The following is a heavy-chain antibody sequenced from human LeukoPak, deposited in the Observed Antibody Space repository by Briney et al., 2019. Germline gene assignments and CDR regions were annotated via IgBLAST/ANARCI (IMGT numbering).Heavy chain of an antibody. V-gene: IGHV3-23*01. Sequence: GGSLRLSCAASGFTFSSYAMSWVRQAPGKGLEWVSDISGSGISTYYADSVKGRFTISRGNFKNTLYLQMNSLRAEDTAVYYCAKDQWSFSYFDYWGQGTLVTVSS. CDR3: AKDQWSFSYFDY. CDR2: ISGSGIST. CDR1: GFTFSSYA. J-gene: IGHJ4*02. D-gene: IGHD1-26*01.